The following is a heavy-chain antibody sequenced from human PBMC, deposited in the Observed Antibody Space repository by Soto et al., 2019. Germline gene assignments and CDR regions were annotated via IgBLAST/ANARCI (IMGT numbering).Heavy chain of an antibody. CDR2: IRSKAYGGTT. CDR3: TRVGPGRYFDWLWLYYYYGMDV. J-gene: IGHJ6*02. Sequence: GGSLRLSCTASGFTFGYYAMSWVRQSPGKGLEWVGFIRSKAYGGTTEYAASVKGRFTISRDDSKSIAYLQMNSLKTEDTAVYYCTRVGPGRYFDWLWLYYYYGMDVWGQGTTVTVSS. V-gene: IGHV3-49*04. D-gene: IGHD3-9*01. CDR1: GFTFGYYA.